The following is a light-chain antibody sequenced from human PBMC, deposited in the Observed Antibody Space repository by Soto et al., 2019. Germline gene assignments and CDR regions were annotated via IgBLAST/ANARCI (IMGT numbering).Light chain of an antibody. J-gene: IGLJ3*02. V-gene: IGLV1-47*02. Sequence: QSVLTQPPSASGTPGQRVTISCSGSSSNIGSNYVYWYQQLPGTAPKLLVFDDNQRPSGVPDRFSDSKSGTSASLAISGLRSEDEVDYYCAAWDNSLSGRVFGGGTKLTVL. CDR2: DDN. CDR1: SSNIGSNY. CDR3: AAWDNSLSGRV.